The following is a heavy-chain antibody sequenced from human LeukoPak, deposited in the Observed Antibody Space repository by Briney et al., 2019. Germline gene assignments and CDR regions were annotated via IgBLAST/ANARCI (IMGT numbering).Heavy chain of an antibody. Sequence: GGSLRLSCAASGFTFSSYWMHWVRQVPGKGLVWVSRISSDGSSTGYADSVKGRFTISRDNAKNTLYVQMNSLRAEDTAVYYCSTGSGHAFGIWGRGTMVTVSS. CDR2: ISSDGSST. D-gene: IGHD3-10*01. V-gene: IGHV3-74*01. CDR1: GFTFSSYW. J-gene: IGHJ3*02. CDR3: STGSGHAFGI.